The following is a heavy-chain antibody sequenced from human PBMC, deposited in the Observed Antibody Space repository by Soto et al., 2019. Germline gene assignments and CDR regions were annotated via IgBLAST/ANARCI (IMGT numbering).Heavy chain of an antibody. J-gene: IGHJ5*02. V-gene: IGHV4-4*07. D-gene: IGHD2-21*02. Sequence: PSETLSLTCTVSGGSMTNYYWSWIRQPAGKGLEWIGRIYLSGNTNYNPSLKSRVTLSVDESKNQFSLKLTSVTAADTAVYYCARWGVVLTAEVNCFDPWGQGTLVTVSS. CDR2: IYLSGNT. CDR3: ARWGVVLTAEVNCFDP. CDR1: GGSMTNYY.